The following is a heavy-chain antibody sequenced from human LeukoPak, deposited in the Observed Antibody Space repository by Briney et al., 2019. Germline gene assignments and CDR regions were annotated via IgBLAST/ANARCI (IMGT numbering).Heavy chain of an antibody. Sequence: PSETLSLTCTVSGGSPSSYYWSWIRQPPGKGLEWIGYIYYSGSNKYNPSLQSRVIISIETSKNQFSLKLSSVTDADTAVYYCARHYDNSGYGFCQHWGQGTLVSVSS. CDR1: GGSPSSYY. CDR3: ARHYDNSGYGFCQH. J-gene: IGHJ1*01. V-gene: IGHV4-59*08. D-gene: IGHD3-22*01. CDR2: IYYSGSN.